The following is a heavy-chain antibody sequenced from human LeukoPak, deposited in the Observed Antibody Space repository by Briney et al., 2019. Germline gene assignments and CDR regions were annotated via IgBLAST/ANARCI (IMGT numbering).Heavy chain of an antibody. CDR3: GTGWAIDF. CDR2: IKQDGSEK. J-gene: IGHJ4*02. CDR1: GFTLSNHW. V-gene: IGHV3-7*01. D-gene: IGHD5-24*01. Sequence: GGSLRLSCAASGFTLSNHWMTWVRQAPGKGLECVAIIKQDGSEKYYVDSVKGRFTISRDNAKNSLYLQMNSLRAEDTAVYYCGTGWAIDFWGQGTLVTVSS.